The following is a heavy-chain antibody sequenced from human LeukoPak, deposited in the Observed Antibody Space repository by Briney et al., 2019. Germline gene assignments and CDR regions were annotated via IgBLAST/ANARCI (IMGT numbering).Heavy chain of an antibody. V-gene: IGHV3-21*01. CDR2: ISSSSSYI. Sequence: GGSLRLSCAASGFTFSSYSMNWVRRAPGKGLEWVSSISSSSSYIYYADSVKGRFTISRDNAKNSLYLQMNSLRAEDTAVYYCARDVVLLWFGDRTQYFDYWGQGTLVTVSS. CDR3: ARDVVLLWFGDRTQYFDY. CDR1: GFTFSSYS. J-gene: IGHJ4*02. D-gene: IGHD3-10*01.